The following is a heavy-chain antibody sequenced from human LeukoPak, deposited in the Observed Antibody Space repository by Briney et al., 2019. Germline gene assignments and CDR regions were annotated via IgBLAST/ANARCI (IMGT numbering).Heavy chain of an antibody. CDR3: ASLYGSSWPPFDY. Sequence: SETLSLTCTVSGGSISSSHWWSWVRQPPGKGLEWIGEIYHSGSINYNPSLKSRITISIDKSKNQFSLKLSSVTAADTAVYYCASLYGSSWPPFDYWGQGTLVTVSS. J-gene: IGHJ4*02. V-gene: IGHV4-4*02. D-gene: IGHD6-13*01. CDR2: IYHSGSI. CDR1: GGSISSSHW.